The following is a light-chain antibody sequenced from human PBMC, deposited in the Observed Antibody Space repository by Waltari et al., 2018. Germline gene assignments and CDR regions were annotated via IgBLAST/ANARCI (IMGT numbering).Light chain of an antibody. CDR3: SAWDSNLSAWV. V-gene: IGLV10-54*04. CDR2: RNN. Sequence: QTATLTCTGNNNNVGNQGAAWLQQHQGHPPKLLSYRNNNRPSGISEKFSASRSGNTASLTITGLQPEDEADYYCSAWDSNLSAWVFGGGTKLTVL. J-gene: IGLJ3*02. CDR1: NNNVGNQG.